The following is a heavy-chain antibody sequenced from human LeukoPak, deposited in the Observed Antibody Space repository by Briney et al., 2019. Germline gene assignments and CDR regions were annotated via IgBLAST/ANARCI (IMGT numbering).Heavy chain of an antibody. CDR3: ARAAEITIFGVVIKNAWFDP. D-gene: IGHD3-3*01. J-gene: IGHJ5*02. CDR1: GGSFSGYY. V-gene: IGHV4-34*01. Sequence: SETLSLTCVVYGGSFSGYYWSWIRQPPGKGLEWIGEINHSGSTNYNPSLKSRVTISVDTSKNQFSLKLSSVTAADTAVYYCARAAEITIFGVVIKNAWFDPWGQGTLVTVSS. CDR2: INHSGST.